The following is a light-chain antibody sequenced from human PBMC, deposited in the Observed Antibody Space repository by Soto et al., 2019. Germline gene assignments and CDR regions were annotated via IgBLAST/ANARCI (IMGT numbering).Light chain of an antibody. CDR3: QQYNNWPLT. V-gene: IGKV3-15*01. CDR2: GAS. CDR1: VRVSST. Sequence: EIVMTQSPAALCVSXGERATLACRARVRVSSTLARYQQKPGRAPRVXXYGASTRAPGIPARFSGSGSGTEFTLTISSLQSEDFAVYYCQQYNNWPLTFGGGTKVDIK. J-gene: IGKJ4*01.